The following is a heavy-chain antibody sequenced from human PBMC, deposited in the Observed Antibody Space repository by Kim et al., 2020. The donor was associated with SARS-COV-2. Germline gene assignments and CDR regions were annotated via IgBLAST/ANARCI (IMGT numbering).Heavy chain of an antibody. D-gene: IGHD3-22*01. CDR2: ISSNSYYI. CDR1: EFTFSSSY. Sequence: GGSLRLSCAASEFTFSSSYMNWVRQAPGKGLEWVSSISSNSYYIFYADSVKGRFTISRDNAKNSLYLQMNSLRAEDTAVYYCAKAEGQPVVTPNAFDIWGHGTMVTVSS. V-gene: IGHV3-21*01. J-gene: IGHJ3*02. CDR3: AKAEGQPVVTPNAFDI.